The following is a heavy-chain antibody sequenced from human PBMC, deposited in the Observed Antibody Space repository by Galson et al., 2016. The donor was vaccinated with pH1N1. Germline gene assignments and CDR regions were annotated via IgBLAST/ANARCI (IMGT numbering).Heavy chain of an antibody. CDR3: ASRRIFECSGGGCYLDS. V-gene: IGHV1-18*01. Sequence: SVKVSCKASGYTFTTYGIDWVRQAPGQGLEWMGWISTYTGNAKYAQRFQGRLTLTTDSFTNIAYMDLGSLTSDDTATYFCASRRIFECSGGGCYLDSWGQGTLVTVSS. J-gene: IGHJ4*02. CDR1: GYTFTTYG. CDR2: ISTYTGNA. D-gene: IGHD3-3*02.